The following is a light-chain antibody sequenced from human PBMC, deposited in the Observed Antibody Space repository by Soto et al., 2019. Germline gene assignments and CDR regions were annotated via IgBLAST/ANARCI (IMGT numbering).Light chain of an antibody. CDR2: AAT. Sequence: DIQMTQPPSSLSAFVGDSVTITCRASQPIGTSLHWYQQRAGTAPKVLISAATKLQSGVPSRFSGRGSGTDFTLTISNLQPGDSETCCCQQGYNTFCTFGRGTKVDIK. J-gene: IGKJ4*02. CDR1: QPIGTS. V-gene: IGKV1-39*01. CDR3: QQGYNTFCT.